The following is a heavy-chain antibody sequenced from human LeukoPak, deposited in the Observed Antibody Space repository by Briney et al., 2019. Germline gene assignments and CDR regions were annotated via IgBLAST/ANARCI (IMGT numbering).Heavy chain of an antibody. Sequence: GASVKVSCKASGGTFSSYAISWVRQAPGQGLEWMGGIIPIFGTANYAQKFQGRVTITTDESTSTAYMELSSLRSEDTAVYYCARGPSRNNWFDPWGQGPLVTVSS. V-gene: IGHV1-69*05. CDR1: GGTFSSYA. J-gene: IGHJ5*02. CDR3: ARGPSRNNWFDP. CDR2: IIPIFGTA.